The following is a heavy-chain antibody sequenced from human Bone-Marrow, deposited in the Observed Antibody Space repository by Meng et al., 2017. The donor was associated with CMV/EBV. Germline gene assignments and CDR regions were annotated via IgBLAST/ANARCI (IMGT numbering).Heavy chain of an antibody. J-gene: IGHJ5*02. V-gene: IGHV3-43*01. CDR1: GFTFDDYT. D-gene: IGHD3-22*01. CDR3: ARSYDSSGWGWFDP. CDR2: ISWDGGST. Sequence: GGSLRLSCAASGFTFDDYTMHWVRQAPGKGLEWVSLISWDGGSTYYADSVKGRFTISRDNSKNSLYLQMNSLRTEDTALYYCARSYDSSGWGWFDPWGQGTLVTVSS.